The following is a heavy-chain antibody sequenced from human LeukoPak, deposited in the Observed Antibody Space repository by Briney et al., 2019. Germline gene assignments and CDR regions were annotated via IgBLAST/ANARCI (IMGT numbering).Heavy chain of an antibody. CDR1: GYSISSGYY. Sequence: PSETLSLTCTASGYSISSGYYWGWIRQPPGKGLEWIGSIYHSGSTYYNPSLKSRVTISVDTSKNQFSLKLSSVTAADTAVYYCARDRLEWELPDAFDIWGQRTMVTVSS. J-gene: IGHJ3*02. CDR3: ARDRLEWELPDAFDI. V-gene: IGHV4-38-2*02. CDR2: IYHSGST. D-gene: IGHD1-26*01.